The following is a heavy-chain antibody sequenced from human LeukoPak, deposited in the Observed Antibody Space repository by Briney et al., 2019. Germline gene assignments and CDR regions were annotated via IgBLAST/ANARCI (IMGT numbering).Heavy chain of an antibody. D-gene: IGHD3-22*01. V-gene: IGHV1-2*02. CDR2: INPNSGGT. J-gene: IGHJ4*02. CDR3: ARGQGYYDSSGYYFPSWDY. Sequence: VASMKVSCKASGYTFTGYYMHWVRQAPGQGLEWMGWINPNSGGTNYAQKFQGRVTMTRDTSISTAYMELRSLRSDDTAVYYCARGQGYYDSSGYYFPSWDYWGQGTLVTVSS. CDR1: GYTFTGYY.